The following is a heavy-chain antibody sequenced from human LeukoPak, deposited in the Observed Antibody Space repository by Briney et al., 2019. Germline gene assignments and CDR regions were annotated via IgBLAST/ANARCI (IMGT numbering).Heavy chain of an antibody. V-gene: IGHV3-48*01. CDR2: ISSSSSTI. Sequence: PGGSLRLSCAASGFTFSSYNMNWVRQAPGKGLEWVSYISSSSSTIYYADSVKGRFTISRENAKNSLYLQMNSLRAGDTAVYYCARGCYYGSGSYPMYYFDYWGQGTLVTVSS. J-gene: IGHJ4*02. CDR3: ARGCYYGSGSYPMYYFDY. CDR1: GFTFSSYN. D-gene: IGHD3-10*01.